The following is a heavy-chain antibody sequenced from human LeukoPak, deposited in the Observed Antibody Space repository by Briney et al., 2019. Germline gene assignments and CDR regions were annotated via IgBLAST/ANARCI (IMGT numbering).Heavy chain of an antibody. CDR2: IWYDGSNK. CDR3: AKKRNFYCSSTSCYNWFDP. D-gene: IGHD2-2*01. J-gene: IGHJ5*02. CDR1: GFTFSSYG. V-gene: IGHV3-33*06. Sequence: PGGSLRLSCAASGFTFSSYGMHWVRQAPGKGLGWVAVIWYDGSNKYYADSVKGRFTISRDNSKNTLYLQMNSLRAEDTAVYYCAKKRNFYCSSTSCYNWFDPWGQGTLVTVSS.